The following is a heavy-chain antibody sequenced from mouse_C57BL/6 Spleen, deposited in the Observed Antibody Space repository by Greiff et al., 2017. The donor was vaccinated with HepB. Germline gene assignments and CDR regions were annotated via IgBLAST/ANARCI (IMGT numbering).Heavy chain of an antibody. CDR2: INPNNGGT. CDR1: GYTFTDYY. D-gene: IGHD2-5*01. Sequence: EVQLQQSGPELVKPGASVKISCKASGYTFTDYYMNWVKQSHGKSLEWIGDINPNNGGTSYNQKFKGKATLTVDKSSSTAYMELRSLTSEDSAVYYCASKLYSNYVGYFDYWGQGTTLTVSS. CDR3: ASKLYSNYVGYFDY. J-gene: IGHJ2*01. V-gene: IGHV1-26*01.